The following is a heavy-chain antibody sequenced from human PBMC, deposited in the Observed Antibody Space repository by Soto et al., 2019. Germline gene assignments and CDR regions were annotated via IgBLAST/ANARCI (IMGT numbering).Heavy chain of an antibody. D-gene: IGHD2-15*01. CDR2: IYHSGSS. V-gene: IGHV4-59*08. J-gene: IGHJ5*02. CDR3: ARQRSVVVTQWWFDP. CDR1: GDSSSSYY. Sequence: PSETLSLTCTVSGDSSSSYYWSWIRQPPGKGLEWIGYIYHSGSSNYNPSLKSRVTILLDTSKNQLSLKLSSVTAADTAVYYCARQRSVVVTQWWFDPWGQGTLVTVSS.